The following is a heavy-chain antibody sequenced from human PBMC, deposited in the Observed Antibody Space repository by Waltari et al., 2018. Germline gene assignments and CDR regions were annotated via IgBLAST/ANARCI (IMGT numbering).Heavy chain of an antibody. V-gene: IGHV4-4*07. CDR3: ARGWFGEFLDAFDI. CDR1: GGSISSYY. J-gene: IGHJ3*02. D-gene: IGHD3-10*01. CDR2: IYTSGST. Sequence: QVQLQESGPGLVKPSETLSLTCTVSGGSISSYYWSWIRQPAGKGLEWIGRIYTSGSTNYNPALKSRVTMSVDTSKNQFSLKLSSVTAADTAVYYCARGWFGEFLDAFDIWGQGTMVTVSS.